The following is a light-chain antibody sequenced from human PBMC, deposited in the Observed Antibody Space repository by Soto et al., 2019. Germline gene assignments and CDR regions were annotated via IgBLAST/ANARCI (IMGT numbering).Light chain of an antibody. CDR2: EGS. CDR1: SSDVGSYNS. J-gene: IGLJ1*01. V-gene: IGLV2-23*01. Sequence: QSVLTQPASVSGSPGQSIAISCTGTSSDVGSYNSVSWYQQHPGKAPKLMIYEGSKRPSGVSDRFSGSKSGNTASLTISGLKAEDEADYYCCSYAGNPYVFGTGTKVTVL. CDR3: CSYAGNPYV.